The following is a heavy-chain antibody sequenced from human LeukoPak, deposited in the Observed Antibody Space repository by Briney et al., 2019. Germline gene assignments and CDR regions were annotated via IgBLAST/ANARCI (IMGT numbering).Heavy chain of an antibody. J-gene: IGHJ6*03. Sequence: SETLSLTCSVSGDSISSYYWSWIRQPAGKGLEWIGRIYTSGSTNYNPSLKSRVTMSVDTSKNQFSLKLSSVTAADTAVYYCARAYGDYELLYYYYYMDVWGKGTTVTVSS. CDR3: ARAYGDYELLYYYYYMDV. V-gene: IGHV4-4*07. CDR1: GDSISSYY. CDR2: IYTSGST. D-gene: IGHD4-17*01.